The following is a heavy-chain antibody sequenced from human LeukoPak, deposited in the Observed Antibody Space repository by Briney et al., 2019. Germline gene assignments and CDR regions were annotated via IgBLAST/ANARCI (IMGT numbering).Heavy chain of an antibody. V-gene: IGHV4-4*07. CDR3: ARGRYYYGSGSYYWFDP. J-gene: IGHJ5*02. CDR1: GGSISSYY. Sequence: SETLSLTCTVSGGSISSYYWSWIRQPPGKGLEWIGRIYTSGSTNYNPSLKSRVTMSVDTSKNQFSLKLSSVTAADTAVYYCARGRYYYGSGSYYWFDPWGQGTLVTVSS. D-gene: IGHD3-10*01. CDR2: IYTSGST.